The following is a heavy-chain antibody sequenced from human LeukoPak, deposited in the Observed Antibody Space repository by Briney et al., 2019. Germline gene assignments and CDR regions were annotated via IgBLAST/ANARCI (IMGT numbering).Heavy chain of an antibody. J-gene: IGHJ4*02. CDR2: SYYSGST. D-gene: IGHD6-13*01. CDR3: ASRISSGSSWYRPFDY. CDR1: GDSISTYY. V-gene: IGHV4-59*01. Sequence: SETLSLTCSVSGDSISTYYWTWIRQPRGRGLEWIGSSYYSGSTNYNPSLKSRVTISVDTSKNQFSLKLNSVTAADTAVYYCASRISSGSSWYRPFDYWGQGTLVTVSS.